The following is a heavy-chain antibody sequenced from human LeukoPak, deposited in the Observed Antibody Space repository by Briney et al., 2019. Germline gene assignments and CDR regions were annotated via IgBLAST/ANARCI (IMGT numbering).Heavy chain of an antibody. V-gene: IGHV4-61*02. J-gene: IGHJ3*02. Sequence: SETLSLTCTVSGGSISSGSYYWSWIRQPAGKGLEWIGRIYTSGSTNYNPSLKSRVTISVDTSKNQFSLKPSSVTAADTAVYYCARNYDRDAFDIWGQGTMVTVSS. CDR1: GGSISSGSYY. CDR3: ARNYDRDAFDI. CDR2: IYTSGST. D-gene: IGHD3-22*01.